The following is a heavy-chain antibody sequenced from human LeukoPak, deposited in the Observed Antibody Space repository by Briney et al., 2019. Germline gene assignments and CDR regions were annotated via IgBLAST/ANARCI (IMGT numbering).Heavy chain of an antibody. D-gene: IGHD5-18*01. Sequence: LETLSLTCTVSGGSISSYYWSWIRQPPGKGLEWIGYIYYSGSTNYNPSLKSRVTISVDTPKNQFSLKLSSVTAADTAVYYCARILNGYSYGCMDVWGQGTTVTVSS. V-gene: IGHV4-59*08. CDR1: GGSISSYY. CDR2: IYYSGST. CDR3: ARILNGYSYGCMDV. J-gene: IGHJ6*02.